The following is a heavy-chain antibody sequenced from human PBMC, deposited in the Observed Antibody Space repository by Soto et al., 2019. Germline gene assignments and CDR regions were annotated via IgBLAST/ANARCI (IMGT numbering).Heavy chain of an antibody. J-gene: IGHJ2*01. V-gene: IGHV5-51*01. CDR2: IYPGDSDT. CDR1: GYNFTSYC. CDR3: ARPFSSDLYFDL. Sequence: PGESLKISWKGSGYNFTSYCIGCGRQMPGKGLEWMGIIYPGDSDTRYSPSFQGQVTISADKSISTAYLQWSSLKASDTAMYYCARPFSSDLYFDLWGRGTLVTVSS.